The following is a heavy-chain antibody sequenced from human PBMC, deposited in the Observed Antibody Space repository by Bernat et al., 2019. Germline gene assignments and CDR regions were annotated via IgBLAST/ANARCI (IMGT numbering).Heavy chain of an antibody. D-gene: IGHD2-2*01. CDR3: ARDWVVPAAIWQRRYNWFDP. Sequence: QVQLVQSGAEVKKPGASVKVSCKASGYTFTSYAMHWVRQAPGQRLEWMGWINAGNGNTKYSQKFQGRVTITRDTSASTAYMELSSLRSEDTAVYYCARDWVVPAAIWQRRYNWFDPWGQGTLVTVSS. V-gene: IGHV1-3*01. CDR2: INAGNGNT. J-gene: IGHJ5*02. CDR1: GYTFTSYA.